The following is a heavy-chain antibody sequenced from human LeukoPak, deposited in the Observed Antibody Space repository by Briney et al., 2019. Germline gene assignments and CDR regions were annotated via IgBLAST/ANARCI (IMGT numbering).Heavy chain of an antibody. Sequence: ASVKVSCKASGYTFTGYYMHWVRQAPGQGLEWMGWINPNSGGTNYAQKFQGRVTMTRDTSISTAYMELSRLRSDDTAVYYCAGDRGYYGSGKGDFDYWGQGTLVTVSS. V-gene: IGHV1-2*02. CDR1: GYTFTGYY. CDR3: AGDRGYYGSGKGDFDY. J-gene: IGHJ4*02. CDR2: INPNSGGT. D-gene: IGHD3-10*01.